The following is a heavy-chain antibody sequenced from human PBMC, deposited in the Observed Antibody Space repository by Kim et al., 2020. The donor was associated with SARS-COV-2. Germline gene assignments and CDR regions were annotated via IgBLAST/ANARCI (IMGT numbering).Heavy chain of an antibody. J-gene: IGHJ4*02. CDR3: ARVIPAARDNY. CDR1: GGSFSGYY. D-gene: IGHD2-2*01. V-gene: IGHV4-34*01. Sequence: SETLSLTCAVYGGSFSGYYWSWIRQPPGKGLEWIGEINHSGSTNYNPSLKSRVTISVDTSKNQFSLKLSSVTAADTAVYYCARVIPAARDNYWGQGTLVT. CDR2: INHSGST.